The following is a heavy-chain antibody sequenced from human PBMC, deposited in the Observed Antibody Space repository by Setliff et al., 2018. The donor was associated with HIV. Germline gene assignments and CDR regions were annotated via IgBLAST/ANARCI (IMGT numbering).Heavy chain of an antibody. CDR2: ISPNGNSM. D-gene: IGHD2-2*01. J-gene: IGHJ5*02. Sequence: GGSLRLSCSASGFAFSIHEMTWIRQAPGKGLEWVSYISPNGNSMYYADFVKGRFTISRDNAKNSLYLQMNSLRAEDTALYYCAKDIIPAGLFHDLWGQGTLVTVSS. CDR3: AKDIIPAGLFHDL. V-gene: IGHV3-48*03. CDR1: GFAFSIHE.